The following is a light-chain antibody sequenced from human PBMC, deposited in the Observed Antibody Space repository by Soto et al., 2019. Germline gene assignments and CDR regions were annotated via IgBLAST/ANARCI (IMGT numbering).Light chain of an antibody. CDR1: SSGVGGYNY. CDR2: EVS. V-gene: IGLV2-14*01. Sequence: QSALTQPASVSGSPGQSITISCTGTSSGVGGYNYVSWYQQHPGKAPKLMIYEVSNRPSGVSNRFSGSKSGNTASLTISGLQAEDEADYYCSSYTSSSTLDVFGTGPKLTVL. J-gene: IGLJ1*01. CDR3: SSYTSSSTLDV.